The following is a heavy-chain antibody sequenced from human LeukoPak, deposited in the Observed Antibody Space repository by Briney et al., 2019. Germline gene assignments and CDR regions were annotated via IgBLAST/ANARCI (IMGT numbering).Heavy chain of an antibody. D-gene: IGHD5-12*01. J-gene: IGHJ4*02. CDR2: IIPILGIA. V-gene: IGHV1-69*04. CDR1: GGTFSSYA. CDR3: AREIGVATIVPHY. Sequence: SVTVSFTASGGTFSSYAISWVRQAPGQGLAWMGRIIPILGIANYAQKFQGRVTITADKSTSTAYMELSSLRSEDTAVYYCAREIGVATIVPHYWGQGTLVTVSS.